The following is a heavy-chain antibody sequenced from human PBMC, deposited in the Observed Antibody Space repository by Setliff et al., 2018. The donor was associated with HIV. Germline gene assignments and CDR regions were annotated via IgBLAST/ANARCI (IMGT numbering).Heavy chain of an antibody. CDR2: IGPYNGRT. D-gene: IGHD3-16*01. Sequence: ASVMVSCKTSGYMFIAYGMSWVRRAPGQGLEWMGWIGPYNGRTEYAQEFQGRVSLTIDTSASTAYMELRSLRSDGTAVYYCARDDGGYNYAEVFDVWGQGTMVTVSS. J-gene: IGHJ3*01. CDR3: ARDDGGYNYAEVFDV. V-gene: IGHV1-18*01. CDR1: GYMFIAYG.